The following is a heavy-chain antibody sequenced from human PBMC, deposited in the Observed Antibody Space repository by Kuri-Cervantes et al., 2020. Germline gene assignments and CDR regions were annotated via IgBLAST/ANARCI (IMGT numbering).Heavy chain of an antibody. CDR1: GFTFSSFW. CDR2: INQDGSEK. J-gene: IGHJ4*02. CDR3: ARDSNSGVATVPVSFDY. V-gene: IGHV3-7*01. D-gene: IGHD5-12*01. Sequence: GGSLRLSCAASGFTFSSFWMTWVRQAPGKGLEWVANINQDGSEKYHVDSVKGRFTISRDNAKNSLYLQMNSLRAEDTAVYYCARDSNSGVATVPVSFDYWGQGTLVTVSS.